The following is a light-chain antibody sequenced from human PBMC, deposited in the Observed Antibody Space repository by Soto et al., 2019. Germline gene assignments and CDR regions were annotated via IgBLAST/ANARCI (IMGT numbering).Light chain of an antibody. J-gene: IGKJ4*01. CDR2: GAS. V-gene: IGKV3D-7*01. CDR3: HQDYDLPLT. CDR1: QSISNTY. Sequence: EIVMTQSPGTLSLSPGGRATLSCRASQSISNTYLSWYQQKPGQAPRLLIYGASTRATDIPARFSGSGSGTDFTLTISSLQPEDFAVYYCHQDYDLPLTFGGGTRVEIK.